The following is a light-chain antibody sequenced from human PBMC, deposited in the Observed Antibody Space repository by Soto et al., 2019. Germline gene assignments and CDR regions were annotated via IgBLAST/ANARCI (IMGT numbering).Light chain of an antibody. CDR3: QHYNSYSEA. Sequence: DIQMTQPPSTLSASVGDRVTITCRASQTISSWLAWYQQKPGKAPKLLIYKASTLKSGVPSRSSGSGSGTEFTLTISSLQPDDFATYYCQHYNSYSEAFGQGTKVDIK. J-gene: IGKJ1*01. V-gene: IGKV1-5*03. CDR1: QTISSW. CDR2: KAS.